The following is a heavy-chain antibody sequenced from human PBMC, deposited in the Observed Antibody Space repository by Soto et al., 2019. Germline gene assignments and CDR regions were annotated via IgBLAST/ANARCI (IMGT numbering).Heavy chain of an antibody. CDR2: IIPIFGTA. D-gene: IGHD3-22*01. V-gene: IGHV1-69*01. Sequence: QVQLVQSGAEVKKPGSSVKVSCKASGGTFSSYAISWVRQAPGQGLEWMGGIIPIFGTANYAQKCQGRVTITADESTSTAYMELSSLRSEDTAVYYCARDRAAYYYDSSGYYDAFDIWGQGTMVTVSS. J-gene: IGHJ3*02. CDR1: GGTFSSYA. CDR3: ARDRAAYYYDSSGYYDAFDI.